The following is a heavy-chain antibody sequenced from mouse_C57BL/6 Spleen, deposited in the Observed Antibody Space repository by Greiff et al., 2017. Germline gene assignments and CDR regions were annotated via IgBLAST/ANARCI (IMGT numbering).Heavy chain of an antibody. Sequence: QVQLQQPGAELVRPGSSVKLSCKASGYTFTSYWMHWVKQRPIQGLEWIGNIDPSDSETHYNQKFKDKATLTVDNSSSTAYMQLSSLTSEDSAVYYCARNDYGRAWFAYWGQGTLVTVSA. D-gene: IGHD2-4*01. CDR1: GYTFTSYW. J-gene: IGHJ3*01. CDR3: ARNDYGRAWFAY. V-gene: IGHV1-52*01. CDR2: IDPSDSET.